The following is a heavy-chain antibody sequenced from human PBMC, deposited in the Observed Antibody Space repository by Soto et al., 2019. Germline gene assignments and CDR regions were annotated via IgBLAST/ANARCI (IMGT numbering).Heavy chain of an antibody. CDR1: GFTFDDYT. J-gene: IGHJ4*02. CDR2: ISWDGGST. V-gene: IGHV3-43*01. D-gene: IGHD3-22*01. Sequence: EVQLVESGGVVVQPGGSLRLSCAASGFTFDDYTIHWVRQAPGKGLEWVSLISWDGGSTYYADSVKGRFTISRDNSKNSLYLQMNSLRTEDTALYYCAKVAYYYDSSGYYLDYWGQGTLVTVSS. CDR3: AKVAYYYDSSGYYLDY.